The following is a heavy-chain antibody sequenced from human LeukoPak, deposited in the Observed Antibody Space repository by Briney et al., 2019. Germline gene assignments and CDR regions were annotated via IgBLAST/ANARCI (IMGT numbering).Heavy chain of an antibody. CDR2: INYSGST. D-gene: IGHD4-17*01. Sequence: SETLSLTCAIYSESFSGYFWSWIRQPPGKGLEWIGEINYSGSTNYNPSLKSRVTISVDTSKNQFSLKLSSVTAADTAVYYCAKLLNDYGDYYFDYWGQGTLVTVSS. CDR3: AKLLNDYGDYYFDY. J-gene: IGHJ4*02. CDR1: SESFSGYF. V-gene: IGHV4-34*01.